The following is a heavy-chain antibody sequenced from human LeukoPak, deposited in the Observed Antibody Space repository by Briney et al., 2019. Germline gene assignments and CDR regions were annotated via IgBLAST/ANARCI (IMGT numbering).Heavy chain of an antibody. V-gene: IGHV4-4*02. CDR3: TRESGAFSPFGF. J-gene: IGHJ4*02. D-gene: IGHD1-26*01. Sequence: SGTLSLTCAVSGGSVLSTNWWSWVRQPPGKGLEWIGEVHLNGATNYNPSVEGRVTMSIDKSKNHLSLEVISVTAADTAMYYCTRESGAFSPFGFWGQGTLVTVSS. CDR1: GGSVLSTNW. CDR2: VHLNGAT.